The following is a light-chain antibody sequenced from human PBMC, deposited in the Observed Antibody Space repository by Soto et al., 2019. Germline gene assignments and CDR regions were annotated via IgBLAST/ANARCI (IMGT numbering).Light chain of an antibody. Sequence: QSALTQPPSASGSPGQSVTISCTGTSSDVGGYNYISWYQQHPGKAPKLLIYEVTKRPSGVPDRFSGSKSGNTASLTVSGLQAEDEAHYYCSSYAGSDHYVFGPGTKLTVL. J-gene: IGLJ1*01. CDR3: SSYAGSDHYV. CDR2: EVT. CDR1: SSDVGGYNY. V-gene: IGLV2-8*01.